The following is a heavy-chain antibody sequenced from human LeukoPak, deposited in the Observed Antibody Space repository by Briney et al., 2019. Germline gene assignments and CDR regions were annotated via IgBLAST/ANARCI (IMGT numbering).Heavy chain of an antibody. V-gene: IGHV4-4*09. CDR2: IYTSGST. D-gene: IGHD6-13*01. Sequence: SETLSLTCAVYGGSFSGYYWSWIRQPPGKGLEWIGYIYTSGSTNYNPSLKSRVTISVDTSKNQFSLKLSSVTAADTAVYYCARQQQPSRFDYWGQGTLVTVSS. CDR3: ARQQQPSRFDY. CDR1: GGSFSGYY. J-gene: IGHJ4*02.